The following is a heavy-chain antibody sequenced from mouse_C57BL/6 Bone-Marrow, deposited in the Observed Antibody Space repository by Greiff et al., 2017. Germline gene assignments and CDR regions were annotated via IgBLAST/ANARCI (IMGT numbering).Heavy chain of an antibody. J-gene: IGHJ1*03. Sequence: VQLQQPGAELVMPGASVKLSCKASGYTFTSYWMHWVKQRPGQGLEWIGEIGPSDSYTNYNQKFKGKSTLTVDKSSSTAYMQLSSLTSEDSAVYYCAREGLLRYFDVWGTGTTVTVSS. CDR3: AREGLLRYFDV. CDR1: GYTFTSYW. CDR2: IGPSDSYT. D-gene: IGHD2-3*01. V-gene: IGHV1-69*01.